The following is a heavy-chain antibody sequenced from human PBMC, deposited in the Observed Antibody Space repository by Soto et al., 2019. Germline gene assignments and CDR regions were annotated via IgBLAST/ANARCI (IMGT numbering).Heavy chain of an antibody. V-gene: IGHV4-39*01. CDR3: ARHLVVAGTTYNWFDL. CDR1: GGSISSSTYY. J-gene: IGHJ5*02. CDR2: IFYGRSS. D-gene: IGHD2-15*01. Sequence: TCTVSGGSISSSTYYWGWIRQLPGKGLEWIGSIFYGRSSYYNPAPRSRVAIYIDPSKNQFSLKLSSVTAADTGVYYCARHLVVAGTTYNWFDLWGQGTLVTVSS.